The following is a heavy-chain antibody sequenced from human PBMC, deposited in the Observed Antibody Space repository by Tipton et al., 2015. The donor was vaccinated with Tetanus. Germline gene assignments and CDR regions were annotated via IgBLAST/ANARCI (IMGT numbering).Heavy chain of an antibody. CDR3: ARGVWFGPGPRYYFDY. D-gene: IGHD3-10*01. CDR1: GTSISSDGHY. CDR2: IYSSGST. Sequence: TLSLTCTVSGTSISSDGHYWSWIRQHPGKGLEWIGCIYSSGSTHYNPSLKSRVTMSLDTSKNQFSLKLNSVTAADTAVYYCARGVWFGPGPRYYFDYWGQGTLVTVSS. V-gene: IGHV4-31*03. J-gene: IGHJ4*02.